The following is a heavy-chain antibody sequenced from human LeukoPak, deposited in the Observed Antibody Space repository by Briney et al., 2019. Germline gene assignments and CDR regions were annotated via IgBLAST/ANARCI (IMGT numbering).Heavy chain of an antibody. CDR3: ARGPYYYDSSGYYWGAVTTGNSLDY. J-gene: IGHJ4*02. V-gene: IGHV4-34*01. CDR1: GGSFSGYY. D-gene: IGHD3-22*01. Sequence: SETLSLTCAVYGGSFSGYYWSWIRQPPGKGLEWIGEINHSGSTNYNPSLKSRVTISVDTSKNQFSLKLSSVTAADTAVYYCARGPYYYDSSGYYWGAVTTGNSLDYWGRGTLVTVSS. CDR2: INHSGST.